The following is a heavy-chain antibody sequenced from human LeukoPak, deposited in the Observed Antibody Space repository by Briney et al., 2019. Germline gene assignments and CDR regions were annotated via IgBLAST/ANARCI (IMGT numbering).Heavy chain of an antibody. CDR3: ARVNSLGYHFDY. V-gene: IGHV4-59*01. J-gene: IGHJ4*02. CDR1: GGSISSYY. CDR2: IYYSGST. D-gene: IGHD2/OR15-2a*01. Sequence: SETLSLTCTVSGGSISSYYWSWIRQPPGKGLEWIGYIYYSGSTNYSPSLKSRVTISVDTSKNQFSPMLRSVTAADTAVYYCARVNSLGYHFDYWGQGTLVTVSS.